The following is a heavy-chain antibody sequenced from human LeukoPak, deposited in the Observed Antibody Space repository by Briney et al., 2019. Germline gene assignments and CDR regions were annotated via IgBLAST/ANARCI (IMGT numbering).Heavy chain of an antibody. CDR2: ITSSGSTI. Sequence: GGSLRLSCAASGFTFSAYDMNWVRQAPGKGLEWVSHITSSGSTIYYADSVKGRFTISRDNAKNSLYLQMNSLRAEDTAVYYCAELGITMIGGVWGKGTTVTISS. CDR1: GFTFSAYD. J-gene: IGHJ6*04. V-gene: IGHV3-48*03. D-gene: IGHD3-10*02. CDR3: AELGITMIGGV.